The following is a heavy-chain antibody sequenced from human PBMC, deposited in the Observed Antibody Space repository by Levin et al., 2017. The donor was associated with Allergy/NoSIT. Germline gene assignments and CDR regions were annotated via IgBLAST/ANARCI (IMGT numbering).Heavy chain of an antibody. D-gene: IGHD4-17*01. V-gene: IGHV1-2*06. CDR1: GYTFTGYY. CDR2: INPNSGGT. J-gene: IGHJ4*02. CDR3: ARDVLLNDYGDYRWD. Sequence: AASVKVSCKASGYTFTGYYMHWVRQAPGQGLEWMGRINPNSGGTNYAQKFQGRVTMTRDTSISTAYMELSRLRSDDTAVYYCARDVLLNDYGDYRWDWGQGTLVTVSS.